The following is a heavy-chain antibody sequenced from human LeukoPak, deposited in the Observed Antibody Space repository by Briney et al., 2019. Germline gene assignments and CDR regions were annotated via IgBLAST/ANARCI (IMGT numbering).Heavy chain of an antibody. D-gene: IGHD3-22*01. J-gene: IGHJ5*02. Sequence: SETLSLTCTVSGGSISSYYWGWIRQPPGKGLEWIGSIYYSGSTYYNPSLKSRVTISVDTSKNQFSLKLSSVTAADTAVYYCARRGYYDSSGYLNWFDPWGQGTLVTVSS. CDR2: IYYSGST. V-gene: IGHV4-39*01. CDR1: GGSISSYY. CDR3: ARRGYYDSSGYLNWFDP.